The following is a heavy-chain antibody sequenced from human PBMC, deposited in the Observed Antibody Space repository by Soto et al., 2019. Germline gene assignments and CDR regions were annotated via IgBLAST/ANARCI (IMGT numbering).Heavy chain of an antibody. CDR1: GGSISSDRSY. J-gene: IGHJ5*02. D-gene: IGHD2-2*01. CDR3: ARTIVLVPAATNYFDP. V-gene: IGHV4-61*01. Sequence: PSETLSLTCSVSGGSISSDRSYWSWIRQAPGKGLEWIGDISYSGSTNYNPSLRGRVTISLDTSKNQFSLRLSSVTAADTAVYSCARTIVLVPAATNYFDPWGQGTLVTVSS. CDR2: ISYSGST.